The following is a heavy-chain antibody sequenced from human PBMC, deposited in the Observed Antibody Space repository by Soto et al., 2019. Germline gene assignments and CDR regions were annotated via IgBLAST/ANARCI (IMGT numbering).Heavy chain of an antibody. J-gene: IGHJ5*02. CDR1: GGSISSSSYY. Sequence: SETLSLTCTVSGGSISSSSYYWGWIRQPPGKGLEWIGEINHSGSTNYNPSLKSRVTISVDTSKNQFSLKLSSVTAADTAMYYCARSLSSSSGYFDPWGQGTLVTVSS. CDR3: ARSLSSSSGYFDP. D-gene: IGHD6-6*01. CDR2: INHSGST. V-gene: IGHV4-39*07.